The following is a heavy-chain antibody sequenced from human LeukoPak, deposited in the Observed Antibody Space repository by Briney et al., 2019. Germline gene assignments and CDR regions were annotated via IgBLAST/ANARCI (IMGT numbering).Heavy chain of an antibody. CDR3: ARSKSIAVAGYYGMDV. V-gene: IGHV3-53*01. CDR2: IYIDGTT. Sequence: GGSLRLSCAASGFIVSHNYMTWVRQAPGKGLEWISVIYIDGTTYYADSVKGRFTISRDNAKNSLYLQMNSLRAEDTAVYYCARSKSIAVAGYYGMDVWGQGTTVTVSS. D-gene: IGHD6-19*01. J-gene: IGHJ6*02. CDR1: GFIVSHNY.